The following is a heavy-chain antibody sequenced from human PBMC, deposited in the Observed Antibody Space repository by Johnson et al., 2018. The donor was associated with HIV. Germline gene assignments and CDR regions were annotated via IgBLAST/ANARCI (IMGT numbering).Heavy chain of an antibody. J-gene: IGHJ3*02. CDR2: IGTAGDT. CDR3: ARGGAGGNSEGAFDI. Sequence: VQLVESGGGLVQPGGSLRLSCAASGFTFSSYDMHWVRQATGKGLEWVSAIGTAGDTYYPGSVKGRFTISRENAKNSLYLQMNSLRAGDTAVYYCARGGAGGNSEGAFDIWGQGTMVTVSS. CDR1: GFTFSSYD. V-gene: IGHV3-13*01. D-gene: IGHD4-23*01.